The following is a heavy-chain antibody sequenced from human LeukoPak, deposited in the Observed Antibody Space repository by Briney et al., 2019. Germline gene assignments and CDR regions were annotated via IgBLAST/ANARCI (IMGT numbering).Heavy chain of an antibody. CDR1: GFTFSSYG. CDR3: ARDGTIFGVVMDY. CDR2: IWYDGSNK. Sequence: GGSLRLSCAASGFTFSSYGMHWVRQAPGKGLEWVAVIWYDGSNKYYADSVKGRFTISRDNSKNTLYLQMNSLRAEDTAVYYCARDGTIFGVVMDYWGQGTLVTVSS. V-gene: IGHV3-33*01. D-gene: IGHD3-3*01. J-gene: IGHJ4*02.